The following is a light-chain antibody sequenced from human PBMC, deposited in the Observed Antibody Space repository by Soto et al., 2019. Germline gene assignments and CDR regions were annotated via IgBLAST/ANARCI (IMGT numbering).Light chain of an antibody. Sequence: QSLLAQSASLSAAPGQSITISCTGTSSDVGAYNYDSWYQQHPGKAPKLIIYDVSNRHSGVSNRFSGSKSGNTASLTISALQAEDEADYYCSSFTSSSTRVFGTGTKVTVL. V-gene: IGLV2-14*01. CDR3: SSFTSSSTRV. J-gene: IGLJ1*01. CDR1: SSDVGAYNY. CDR2: DVS.